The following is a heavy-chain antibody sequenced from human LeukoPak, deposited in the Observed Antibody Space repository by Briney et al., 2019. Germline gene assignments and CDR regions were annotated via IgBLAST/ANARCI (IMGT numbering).Heavy chain of an antibody. CDR2: INPSGAST. V-gene: IGHV1-46*01. Sequence: ASVKVSCKASGDTFTSYYIHWVRQAPTQGLEWMGIINPSGASTTYAQRFQGRVTMTRDKSTGKVYMELSSLSSEDTGVYSCARAGAYSGSYGYWGQGTLIPVSS. J-gene: IGHJ4*02. CDR3: ARAGAYSGSYGY. D-gene: IGHD1-26*01. CDR1: GDTFTSYY.